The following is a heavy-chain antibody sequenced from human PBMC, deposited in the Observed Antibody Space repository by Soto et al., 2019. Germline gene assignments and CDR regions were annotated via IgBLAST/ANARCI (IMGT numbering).Heavy chain of an antibody. CDR3: TRGTSGDKVDY. CDR2: IYNGGST. V-gene: IGHV4-30-4*01. CDR1: GGSISDTYYS. Sequence: QVQLQESGPGLVKPSQTLSLTCTVSGGSISDTYYSWSWIRHSPDKGLEWIGHIYNGGSTYNNPSLNGRVIISVDTSTNQFSLKLNSVSAADTAVYDCTRGTSGDKVDYWGQGTLVTVSS. D-gene: IGHD3-16*01. J-gene: IGHJ4*02.